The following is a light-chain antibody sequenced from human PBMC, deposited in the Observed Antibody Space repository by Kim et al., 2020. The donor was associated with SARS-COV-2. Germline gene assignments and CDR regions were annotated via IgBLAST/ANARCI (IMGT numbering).Light chain of an antibody. V-gene: IGKV1-5*01. J-gene: IGKJ1*01. Sequence: DIQMTQSPCTLSASIGDRVAITCRASQTVSTWLVWYQQKPGKAPNLLIYEASTLESGVPSRFSGSGSETEFTLTISSLQPDDFATYYCQQYRSYPWTFGQGTKVDIK. CDR2: EAS. CDR3: QQYRSYPWT. CDR1: QTVSTW.